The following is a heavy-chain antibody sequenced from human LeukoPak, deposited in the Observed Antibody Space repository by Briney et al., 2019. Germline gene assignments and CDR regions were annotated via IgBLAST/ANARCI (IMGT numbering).Heavy chain of an antibody. CDR1: GGSISSGGYY. CDR2: IYYSGST. V-gene: IGHV4-39*07. CDR3: ARDTIYGGDY. Sequence: SETLSLTCTVPGGSISSGGYYWGWIRQPPGKGLEWIGSIYYSGSTYYNPSLKSRVTISVDTSKNQFSLKLSSVTAADTAVYYCARDTIYGGDYWGQGTLVTVSS. D-gene: IGHD3-10*02. J-gene: IGHJ4*02.